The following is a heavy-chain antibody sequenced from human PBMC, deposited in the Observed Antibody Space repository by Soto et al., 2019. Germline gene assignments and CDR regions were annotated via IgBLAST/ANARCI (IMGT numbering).Heavy chain of an antibody. Sequence: QSQILSLTCAISGDSVSSNSAAWNWIRQSPSRGLEWLGRTYYRSKWYNDYAVSVKSRITINPDTSKNQFSLQLNSVTPEDTAVYYCARVHSGSQGPNYYFDYWGQGTLVTVSS. V-gene: IGHV6-1*01. CDR1: GDSVSSNSAA. J-gene: IGHJ4*02. CDR3: ARVHSGSQGPNYYFDY. CDR2: TYYRSKWYN. D-gene: IGHD1-26*01.